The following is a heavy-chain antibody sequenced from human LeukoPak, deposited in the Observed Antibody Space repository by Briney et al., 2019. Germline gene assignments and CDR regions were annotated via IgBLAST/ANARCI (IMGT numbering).Heavy chain of an antibody. V-gene: IGHV4-39*01. J-gene: IGHJ4*02. CDR3: ARTLRYFDWLPAGETDY. Sequence: SETLSLTCTVSGGSISSSSYYWGWIRQPPGKGLEWIGTIYYSGSTFYNPSLKSRVTISVDTSKNQFSLRLSSVTAADTAVYYCARTLRYFDWLPAGETDYWGQGTLVTVSS. D-gene: IGHD3-9*01. CDR1: GGSISSSSYY. CDR2: IYYSGST.